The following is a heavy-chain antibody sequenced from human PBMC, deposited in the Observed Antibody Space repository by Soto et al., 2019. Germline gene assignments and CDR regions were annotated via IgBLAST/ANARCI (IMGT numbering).Heavy chain of an antibody. D-gene: IGHD5-12*01. CDR3: ARTDTVTTNWFAP. CDR2: INHGGST. Sequence: QVHLQQWGAGLLKPSETLSLTCAVYGESFIGYYWTWIRQSPGKGLEWIGEINHGGSTNYNPSLTSLVTISIDTSKNQFSLKLTSVTAADTSVYYCARTDTVTTNWFAPWGQGPLVTVSS. V-gene: IGHV4-34*01. J-gene: IGHJ5*02. CDR1: GESFIGYY.